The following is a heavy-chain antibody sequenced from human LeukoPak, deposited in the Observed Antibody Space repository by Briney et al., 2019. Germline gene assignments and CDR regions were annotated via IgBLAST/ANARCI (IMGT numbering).Heavy chain of an antibody. Sequence: GGSLRLSCAASGFTFSSYGMLWVRQAPGKGLEWVAFIRSDASNKYYADSVKGRFTISRDNSKNTLYLQMNSLRAEDTAVYYCAKDRPVYYDGWGYFDYWGQGTLVTVSS. CDR3: AKDRPVYYDGWGYFDY. CDR2: IRSDASNK. CDR1: GFTFSSYG. D-gene: IGHD3-10*01. V-gene: IGHV3-30*02. J-gene: IGHJ4*02.